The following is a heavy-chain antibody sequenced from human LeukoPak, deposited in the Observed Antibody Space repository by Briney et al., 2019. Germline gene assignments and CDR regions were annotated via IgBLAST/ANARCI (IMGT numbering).Heavy chain of an antibody. CDR3: ATPRYSGSGSQCFDY. CDR2: IWNDGSNK. V-gene: IGHV3-33*01. Sequence: PGGSLRLSCAASGFSFRNYGIHWVRQAPGKGLEWVAIIWNDGSNKYYGDSVKGRFTISRDNSKNTLYLQMNSLRAEDTAVYYCATPRYSGSGSQCFDYWGQGTLVTVSS. D-gene: IGHD3-10*01. CDR1: GFSFRNYG. J-gene: IGHJ4*02.